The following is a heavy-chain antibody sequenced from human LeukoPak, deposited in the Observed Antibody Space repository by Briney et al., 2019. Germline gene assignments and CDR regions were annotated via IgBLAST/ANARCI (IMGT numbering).Heavy chain of an antibody. Sequence: VGSLTLSCAASGFTFSSYAMSWVRQAPGKGLEWVSAISGSGGSTYYADSVKGRFTISRDNPKNTLYLQMNSLRAEDTAVYYCAKWLTYYYDSSGYYFGWGQGTVGTVSS. D-gene: IGHD3-22*01. CDR3: AKWLTYYYDSSGYYFG. J-gene: IGHJ4*02. CDR2: ISGSGGST. CDR1: GFTFSSYA. V-gene: IGHV3-23*01.